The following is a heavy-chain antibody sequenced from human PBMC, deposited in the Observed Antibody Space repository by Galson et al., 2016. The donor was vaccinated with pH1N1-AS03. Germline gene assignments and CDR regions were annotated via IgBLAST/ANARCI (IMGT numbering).Heavy chain of an antibody. Sequence: SLRLSCAASGFTFGDYYINWVRQAPGKGLEWVGRIKSKTDGGTKAYAAPVKGRFAISRDDSENTLYLQMNSLKTEDTAVYYCTTADTELGYCTSTSCSLDFWGQGTLVTVSS. CDR3: TTADTELGYCTSTSCSLDF. CDR2: IKSKTDGGTK. J-gene: IGHJ4*02. D-gene: IGHD2-2*01. CDR1: GFTFGDYY. V-gene: IGHV3-15*01.